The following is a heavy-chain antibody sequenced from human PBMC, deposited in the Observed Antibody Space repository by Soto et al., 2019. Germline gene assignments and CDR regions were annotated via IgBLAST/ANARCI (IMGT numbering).Heavy chain of an antibody. CDR3: GRDGGEAGYYGRDV. CDR2: IYYSGST. CDR1: GGSISSYY. V-gene: IGHV4-59*01. Sequence: PSETLSLTCTVSGGSISSYYWSWIRQPPGKGLEWIGYIYYSGSTNYNPSLKSRVTISVDTSRNQFSLKLSSVTAADTAVYYCGRDGGEAGYYGRDVWGQGTTVTVPS. D-gene: IGHD2-21*01. J-gene: IGHJ6*02.